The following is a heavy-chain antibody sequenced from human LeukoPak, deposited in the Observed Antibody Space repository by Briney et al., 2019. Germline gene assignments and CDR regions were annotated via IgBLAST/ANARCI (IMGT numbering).Heavy chain of an antibody. CDR2: MNEDGSGT. J-gene: IGHJ4*02. D-gene: IGHD7-27*01. Sequence: PGGSLRLSCAVSGFSIRSSWMSWVRQTPGKGLEWVADMNEDGSGTYYVDSVKGRFTVSRDNAKNSLYLQMSSLRAEDTAVYHCARDPAWGAIDYWGQGTLVTVSS. V-gene: IGHV3-7*01. CDR1: GFSIRSSW. CDR3: ARDPAWGAIDY.